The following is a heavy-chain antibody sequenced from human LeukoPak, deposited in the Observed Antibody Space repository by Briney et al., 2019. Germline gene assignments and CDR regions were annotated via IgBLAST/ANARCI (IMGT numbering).Heavy chain of an antibody. CDR3: ARDRGSSSWYKRDYYYYMDV. Sequence: GGSLRLSCAASGFTFSSYWMHWVRQAPGKGLVWVSRINSDGSSTSYADSVKGRFTISRDNAKNTLYLQMNSLRAEDTAVYYCARDRGSSSWYKRDYYYYMDVRGKGTTVTVSS. CDR1: GFTFSSYW. CDR2: INSDGSST. D-gene: IGHD6-13*01. V-gene: IGHV3-74*01. J-gene: IGHJ6*03.